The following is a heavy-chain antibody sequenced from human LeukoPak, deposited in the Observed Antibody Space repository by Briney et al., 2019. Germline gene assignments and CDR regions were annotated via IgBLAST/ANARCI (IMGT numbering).Heavy chain of an antibody. CDR3: ARRYSYGTDY. Sequence: GGSLRLSCTASGFTFSSYPMHWVRQAPGKGLEWVAAISSEENSDFYTDSVRGRFTISRDNSKNTLYLQMNSLRAEDTAVYYCARRYSYGTDYWGQGTLVTVSS. CDR2: ISSEENSD. J-gene: IGHJ4*02. D-gene: IGHD5-18*01. V-gene: IGHV3-30-3*01. CDR1: GFTFSSYP.